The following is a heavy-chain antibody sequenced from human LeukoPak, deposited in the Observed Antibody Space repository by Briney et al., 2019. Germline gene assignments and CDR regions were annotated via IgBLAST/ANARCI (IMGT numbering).Heavy chain of an antibody. CDR2: IIAGGTRT. V-gene: IGHV3-23*01. D-gene: IGHD2-21*02. CDR3: AKDIRCCSTGDCYGWFDP. Sequence: PGGSLRLSCAASGFTFNNYAMGWVRQAPGKGLEWVSSIIAGGTRTYYADSARGRFTISRDNSKNTLFLQMNSLRPEDTALYYCAKDIRCCSTGDCYGWFDPWGQGALVTVSS. CDR1: GFTFNNYA. J-gene: IGHJ5*02.